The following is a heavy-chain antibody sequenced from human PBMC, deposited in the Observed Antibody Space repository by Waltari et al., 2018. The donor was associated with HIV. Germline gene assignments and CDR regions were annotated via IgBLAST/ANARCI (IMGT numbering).Heavy chain of an antibody. D-gene: IGHD5-18*01. Sequence: EVQLVESGGGLVESGRSLRLLCTASGFTFGDYAMGWFRQAPGKGLEWVGFIRSKTYGGTTEHAASVKDRFTISRDDSKSIAYLQMNSLKTEDTAVYYCSRSRGYSYGYADYWGQGTLVTVSS. CDR1: GFTFGDYA. CDR3: SRSRGYSYGYADY. J-gene: IGHJ4*02. CDR2: IRSKTYGGTT. V-gene: IGHV3-49*03.